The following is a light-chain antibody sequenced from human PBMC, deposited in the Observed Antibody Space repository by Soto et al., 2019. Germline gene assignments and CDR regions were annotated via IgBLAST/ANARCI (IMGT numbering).Light chain of an antibody. J-gene: IGLJ2*01. V-gene: IGLV6-57*04. Sequence: NFMLTQPHSVSESPGKTVTISCTRSSGSIASNYVQWYQQRPGSAPTPVIDEDNERPSGVPDRFSGSIDSSSNSASLTISGLKTDDEADYYCQSYHSGNVVFGGGTKVTVL. CDR1: SGSIASNY. CDR3: QSYHSGNVV. CDR2: EDN.